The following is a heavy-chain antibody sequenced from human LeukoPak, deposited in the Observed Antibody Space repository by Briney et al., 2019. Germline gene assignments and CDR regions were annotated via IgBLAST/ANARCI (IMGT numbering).Heavy chain of an antibody. CDR1: GFTFSSYA. J-gene: IGHJ4*02. D-gene: IGHD2-15*01. Sequence: PGGSLRLSCAASGFTFSSYAMHWVRQAPGKGLEWVAVISYDGSNKYYADSVKGRFTIARDNSKNTLYLQMNSLRGEDTAVYYCAKRSCGGGSCNFDYWGQGTLVTVSS. CDR2: ISYDGSNK. V-gene: IGHV3-30*04. CDR3: AKRSCGGGSCNFDY.